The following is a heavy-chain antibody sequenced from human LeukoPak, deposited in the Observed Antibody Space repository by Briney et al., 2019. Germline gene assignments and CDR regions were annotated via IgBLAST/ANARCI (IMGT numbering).Heavy chain of an antibody. CDR1: GVSISNYY. Sequence: SETLSLTCAVSGVSISNYYWSWIRQPPGKGLEWIGNIYSTGSTNSNPSLRSRVTISVDTSKNQLSLRLRSVTAADTAVYYCARLSVEAALDLWGQGTLVTVSS. V-gene: IGHV4-4*09. CDR2: IYSTGST. J-gene: IGHJ5*02. CDR3: ARLSVEAALDL. D-gene: IGHD2-15*01.